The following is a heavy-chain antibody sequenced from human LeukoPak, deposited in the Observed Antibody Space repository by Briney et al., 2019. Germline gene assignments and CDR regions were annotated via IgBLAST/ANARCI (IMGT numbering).Heavy chain of an antibody. CDR2: IHPNVGGT. D-gene: IGHD6-19*01. CDR3: TKDSNRGWLSTDC. Sequence: ASVRVSCKASGYTFSHFYPHWVRQAPGQRLEWMGWIHPNVGGTNYAPKFQGRVSMTRDTSINTAFLDVSGLTSDDTAVYYCTKDSNRGWLSTDCWGQGTLVTVSS. J-gene: IGHJ4*02. V-gene: IGHV1-2*02. CDR1: GYTFSHFY.